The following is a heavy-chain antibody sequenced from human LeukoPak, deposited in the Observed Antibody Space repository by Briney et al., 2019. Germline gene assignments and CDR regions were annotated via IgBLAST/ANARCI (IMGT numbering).Heavy chain of an antibody. J-gene: IGHJ6*02. CDR2: IYYSGST. CDR3: ARGISDYGSGSYQTYYSYGMDV. D-gene: IGHD3-10*01. Sequence: SQTLSLTCTVSGGSISSGGYYWSWIRQHPGKGLEWFGYIYYSGSTYYNPSLKSRVTISVDTSKNQFSLKLSSVTAADTAVYYCARGISDYGSGSYQTYYSYGMDVWGQGTTVTVSS. CDR1: GGSISSGGYY. V-gene: IGHV4-31*03.